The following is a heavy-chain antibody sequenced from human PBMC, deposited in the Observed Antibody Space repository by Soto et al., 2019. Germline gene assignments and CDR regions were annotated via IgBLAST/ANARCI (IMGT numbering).Heavy chain of an antibody. D-gene: IGHD1-1*01. Sequence: EVQLVQSGAEVKKPGESLTISCKGSGYKFIGHWISWVRQMPGKGLEWVGRIDPSDSYTSYSPSFQGHVTISVDKSISTAYLQWRSLQASETAKYYCVRHGNGTPYYFDFWGRGTLVPVSS. V-gene: IGHV5-10-1*03. J-gene: IGHJ4*02. CDR3: VRHGNGTPYYFDF. CDR1: GYKFIGHW. CDR2: IDPSDSYT.